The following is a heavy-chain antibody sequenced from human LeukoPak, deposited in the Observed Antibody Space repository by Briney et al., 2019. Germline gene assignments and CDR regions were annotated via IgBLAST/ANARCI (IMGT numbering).Heavy chain of an antibody. D-gene: IGHD3-10*01. Sequence: PGRSLRLSCAASGFTFSSYAMHWVRQAPGKGLEWVANIKQDGSEQYYVDSVKGRFTISRDNAKNSLFLQMSSLRAEDTAVYYCARESGSDPVYLWFGETEGMDVWGQGTTVTVSS. V-gene: IGHV3-7*03. J-gene: IGHJ6*02. CDR2: IKQDGSEQ. CDR1: GFTFSSYA. CDR3: ARESGSDPVYLWFGETEGMDV.